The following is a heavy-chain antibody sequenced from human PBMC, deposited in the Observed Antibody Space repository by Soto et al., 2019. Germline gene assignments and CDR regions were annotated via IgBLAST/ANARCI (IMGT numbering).Heavy chain of an antibody. J-gene: IGHJ5*01. Sequence: WGSLRLSCAASGFTFSHEWRSWVRQAPGKGLEWVGRIKSRADGEKKDSGAPVSGRFPISRDDATNTVDPQMNSLKTEDTAISSWTVIERRDQYGTSSWWFDSWGPGTLVTVSS. D-gene: IGHD1-1*01. V-gene: IGHV3-15*01. CDR3: TVIERRDQYGTSSWWFDS. CDR1: GFTFSHEW. CDR2: IKSRADGEKK.